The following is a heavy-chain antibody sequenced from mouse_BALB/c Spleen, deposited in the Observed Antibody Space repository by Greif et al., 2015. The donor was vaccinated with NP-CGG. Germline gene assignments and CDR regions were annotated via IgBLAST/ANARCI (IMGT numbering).Heavy chain of an antibody. J-gene: IGHJ2*01. D-gene: IGHD2-1*01. V-gene: IGHV1-5*01. CDR3: TYGNPYYFDY. CDR2: IYPGNSDT. Sequence: VQLQQSGTVLARPGASVKMSCKASGYSFTSYWMHWVKQRPGQGLEWIGAIYPGNSDTSYNQKFKGKAKLTAVTSASAAYMELSSLTNEDSAVYYCTYGNPYYFDYWGQGTTLTVSS. CDR1: GYSFTSYW.